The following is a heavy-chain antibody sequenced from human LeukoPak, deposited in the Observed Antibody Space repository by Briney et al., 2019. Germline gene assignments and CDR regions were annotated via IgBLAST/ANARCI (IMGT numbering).Heavy chain of an antibody. D-gene: IGHD3-10*01. CDR3: AHRLLPSWFGEYHAFDV. J-gene: IGHJ3*01. CDR2: IYWHDDK. Sequence: SGPTLVNPTQTLTLACTFSGFSLSTNGVGVGWIRQPPGKALEWLALIYWHDDKRYNPSLKSRLTITKDTSKNQVVLTMTTMDPVDTATYYCAHRLLPSWFGEYHAFDVWGQGTMVTVSS. V-gene: IGHV2-5*01. CDR1: GFSLSTNGVG.